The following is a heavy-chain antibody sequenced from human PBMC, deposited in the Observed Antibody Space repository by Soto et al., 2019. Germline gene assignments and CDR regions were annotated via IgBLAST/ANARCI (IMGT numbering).Heavy chain of an antibody. J-gene: IGHJ4*02. D-gene: IGHD3-3*01. V-gene: IGHV4-34*01. Sequence: SETLSLTCAVYGAPFSGYYWTWIRQPPGKGLEWIGEINHTGSTKYNPSLKGRVTISLDTSKNQFSLSLRSVTAADTAVYYCARGREIFGAVTPFEYWGQGTQVTVSS. CDR1: GAPFSGYY. CDR2: INHTGST. CDR3: ARGREIFGAVTPFEY.